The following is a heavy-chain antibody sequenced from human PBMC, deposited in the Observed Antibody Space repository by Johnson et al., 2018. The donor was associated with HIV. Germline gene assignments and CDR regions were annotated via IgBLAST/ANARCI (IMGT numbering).Heavy chain of an antibody. CDR1: GFTFSSYA. CDR2: ISYDGSNK. V-gene: IGHV3-30-3*02. D-gene: IGHD7-27*01. CDR3: GMSGVEDAAFDI. Sequence: QVQLVESGGGVVRPGGSLRLSCAASGFTFSSYALHWVRQAPGKGLEWVAVISYDGSNKYYADSVKGRFTISRDNSKNTLYLQMNSLRAEDTAGFYCGMSGVEDAAFDIWGQGTMVTVSS. J-gene: IGHJ3*02.